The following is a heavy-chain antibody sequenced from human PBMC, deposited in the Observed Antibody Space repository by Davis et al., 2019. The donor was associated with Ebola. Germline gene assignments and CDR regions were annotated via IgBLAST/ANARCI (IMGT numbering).Heavy chain of an antibody. CDR1: GFTFSSYA. CDR3: ARNYDFWSGLGD. J-gene: IGHJ4*02. V-gene: IGHV3-30-3*01. D-gene: IGHD3-3*01. CDR2: ISYDGSSK. Sequence: GGSLRLSCAASGFTFSSYAMHWVRQAPGKGLDWVAVISYDGSSKYYADSVKGRFTISRDSSKNTLYLQMNSLRAEDTAVYYCARNYDFWSGLGDWGQGTLVTVSS.